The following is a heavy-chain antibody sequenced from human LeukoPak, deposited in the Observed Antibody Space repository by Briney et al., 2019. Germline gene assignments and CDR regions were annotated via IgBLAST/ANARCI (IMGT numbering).Heavy chain of an antibody. CDR1: GGSISSGSDY. V-gene: IGHV4-39*07. J-gene: IGHJ5*02. Sequence: KPSETLSLTYIVSGGSISSGSDYWGWIRQPPGKGLEWIGSIYYSGTIYYNPSLKSRVTISVDTSKNQFSLKLTSVTAADTAVYFCARGREWLRGWFDPWGQGTLVTVSS. D-gene: IGHD5-12*01. CDR2: IYYSGTI. CDR3: ARGREWLRGWFDP.